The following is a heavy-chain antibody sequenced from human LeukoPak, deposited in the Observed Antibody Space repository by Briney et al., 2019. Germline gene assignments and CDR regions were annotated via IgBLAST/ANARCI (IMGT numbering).Heavy chain of an antibody. D-gene: IGHD5-12*01. CDR3: AKGGYGPDAFDI. V-gene: IGHV3-23*01. CDR2: ISGSGGST. J-gene: IGHJ3*02. Sequence: PGGSLRLSCAAPGFTFSSYAMSWVRQAPGKGLEWVSAISGSGGSTYYADSVKGRFTIPRDNSKNTLYLQMNSLRAEDTAVYYCAKGGYGPDAFDIWGQGTMVTVSS. CDR1: GFTFSSYA.